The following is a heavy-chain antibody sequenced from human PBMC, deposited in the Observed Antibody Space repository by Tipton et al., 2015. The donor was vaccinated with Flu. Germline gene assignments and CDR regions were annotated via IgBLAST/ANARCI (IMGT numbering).Heavy chain of an antibody. D-gene: IGHD3-10*01. CDR3: ARGSGSGTEMTFYV. CDR2: MYAGGNT. J-gene: IGHJ4*02. CDR1: GGSMSSFY. V-gene: IGHV4-4*07. Sequence: LRLSCTVSGGSMSSFYWSWIRKPAGKGLEWMGRMYAGGNTKYNPSLKSRVTMSVDTSKNQLSLRLTSVTAADTAVYYCARGSGSGTEMTFYVWGPGTVVTVSS.